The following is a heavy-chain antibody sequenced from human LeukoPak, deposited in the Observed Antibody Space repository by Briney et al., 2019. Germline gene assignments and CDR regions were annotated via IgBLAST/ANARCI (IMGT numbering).Heavy chain of an antibody. Sequence: GGSLRLSCAASGFTVSSNYMSWVRQAPGKGLEWVSVIYSGGSTYYADSVKGRFTISRDNSKNTLYLQMNSLRAEDTAVYYCAKDMVRGVITHFDYWGQGTLVTVSS. CDR2: IYSGGST. J-gene: IGHJ4*02. V-gene: IGHV3-66*01. CDR1: GFTVSSNY. CDR3: AKDMVRGVITHFDY. D-gene: IGHD3-10*01.